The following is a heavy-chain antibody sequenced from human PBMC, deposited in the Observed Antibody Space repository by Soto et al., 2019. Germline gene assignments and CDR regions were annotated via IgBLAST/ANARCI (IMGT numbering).Heavy chain of an antibody. V-gene: IGHV4-59*01. CDR2: IYYSGST. CDR3: ARDLGSYDFWSGYYLNWFDP. D-gene: IGHD3-3*01. Sequence: SETLSLTCTVSGGSISSYYWSWIRQPPGKGLEWIGYIYYSGSTNYNPSLKSRVTISVDTSKNQFSLKLSSVTAADTAVYYYARDLGSYDFWSGYYLNWFDPWGQGTLVTVSS. CDR1: GGSISSYY. J-gene: IGHJ5*02.